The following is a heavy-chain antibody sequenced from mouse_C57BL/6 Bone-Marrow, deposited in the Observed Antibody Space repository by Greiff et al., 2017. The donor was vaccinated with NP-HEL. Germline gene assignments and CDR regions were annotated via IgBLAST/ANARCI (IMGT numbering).Heavy chain of an antibody. Sequence: EVKLQESGPGLAKPSQTLSLTCSVTGYSITSDYWNWIRKFPGNKLEYMGYISYSGSTYYNPSLKSRISITRDTSKNQYYLQLNSVTTEDTATYYCARYPITTVSYWYFDVWGTGTTVTVSS. CDR2: ISYSGST. CDR3: ARYPITTVSYWYFDV. V-gene: IGHV3-8*01. D-gene: IGHD1-1*01. CDR1: GYSITSDY. J-gene: IGHJ1*03.